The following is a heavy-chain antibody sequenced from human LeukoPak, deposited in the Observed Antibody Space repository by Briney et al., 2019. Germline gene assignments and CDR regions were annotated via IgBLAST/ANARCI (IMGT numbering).Heavy chain of an antibody. Sequence: GGSLRLSCAVSGFTFSSYSMNWVRQAPGRGLEWVSYISSGSDSTYYADSVKGRFTISRDNARKSLYLQMNSLRAEDTAVYYCARQNGAGYYYYLGSWGQGTLVTVSS. CDR3: ARQNGAGYYYYLGS. J-gene: IGHJ4*02. D-gene: IGHD3-22*01. V-gene: IGHV3-48*01. CDR1: GFTFSSYS. CDR2: ISSGSDST.